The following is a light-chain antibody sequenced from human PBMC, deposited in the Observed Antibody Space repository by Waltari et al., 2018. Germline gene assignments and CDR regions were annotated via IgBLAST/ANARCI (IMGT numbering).Light chain of an antibody. V-gene: IGKV1-16*01. CDR3: QQYNSYPWT. CDR1: QGIRNY. J-gene: IGKJ1*01. CDR2: DAS. Sequence: DIQMNQSPSSLSVSVGDRVTITCRASQGIRNYLVWFQQKPGKAPKSLIYDASALQSGVPSRFSGSGLGTDFTLTISSLQPEDFATYYCQQYNSYPWTFGQGTKVEIK.